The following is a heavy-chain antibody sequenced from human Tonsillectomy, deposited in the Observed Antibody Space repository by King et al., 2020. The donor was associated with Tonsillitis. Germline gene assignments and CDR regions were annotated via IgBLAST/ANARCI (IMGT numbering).Heavy chain of an antibody. CDR1: GFTFSSYA. J-gene: IGHJ4*02. D-gene: IGHD2-21*02. Sequence: QLVQSGGVLVQTGGSLRLSCAASGFTFSSYAMSWVRQAPGKGLEWVSAISGSGGTPYYADSVKGRFTISRDNSKNTLYLQMNSLRAEDTAVYYCAKDLVVVTAIPGSYFDYWGQGTLVTVSS. CDR2: ISGSGGTP. CDR3: AKDLVVVTAIPGSYFDY. V-gene: IGHV3-23*04.